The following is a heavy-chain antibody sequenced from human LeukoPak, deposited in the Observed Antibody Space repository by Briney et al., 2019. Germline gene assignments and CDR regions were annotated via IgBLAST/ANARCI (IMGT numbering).Heavy chain of an antibody. CDR1: GDSISSSRSY. V-gene: IGHV4-39*01. CDR2: IYYSGST. CDR3: AKSGGYGLIDY. J-gene: IGHJ4*01. Sequence: SETLSLTCTVSGDSISSSRSYWGWIRQPPGKGLEWIGSIYYSGSTYYNTSLKSRVTISVDTSKNQFSLNLNSVTAADTAVYYCAKSGGYGLIDYWGQGTLVTVSS. D-gene: IGHD6-25*01.